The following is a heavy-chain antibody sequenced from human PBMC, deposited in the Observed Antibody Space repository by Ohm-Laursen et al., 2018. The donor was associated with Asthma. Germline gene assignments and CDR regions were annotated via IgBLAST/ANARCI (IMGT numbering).Heavy chain of an antibody. Sequence: SLRLSCTAPGFTFRSYAMHWVRQAPGKGLEWVGRIKSKTDGGTTDYAAPVKGRFTISRDDSKNTLYLQMNSLKTEDTAVYYCTTEVADTAMVTWYYGMDVWGQGTTVTVSS. CDR1: GFTFRSYA. V-gene: IGHV3-15*01. D-gene: IGHD5-18*01. CDR2: IKSKTDGGTT. J-gene: IGHJ6*02. CDR3: TTEVADTAMVTWYYGMDV.